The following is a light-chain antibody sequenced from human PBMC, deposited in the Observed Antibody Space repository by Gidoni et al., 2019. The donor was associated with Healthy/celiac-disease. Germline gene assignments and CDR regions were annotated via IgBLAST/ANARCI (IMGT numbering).Light chain of an antibody. V-gene: IGKV1-9*01. CDR2: AAS. J-gene: IGKJ1*01. CDR1: QGISSY. Sequence: IQLTQSPSFLSASVGDRVTITCRASQGISSYLAWYQQKPGKAPKLLIYAASTLQSGVPSRFSGSGSVTEFTLTSSSLQPEDFATYYCQQLNSYPRTFGQGTKVEIK. CDR3: QQLNSYPRT.